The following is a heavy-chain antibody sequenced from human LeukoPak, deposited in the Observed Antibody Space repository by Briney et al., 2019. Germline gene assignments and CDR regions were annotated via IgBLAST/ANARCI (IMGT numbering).Heavy chain of an antibody. CDR2: INPSGGIT. V-gene: IGHV1-46*01. CDR1: GGTFSSYA. J-gene: IGHJ4*02. D-gene: IGHD1-26*01. Sequence: AASVKVSCKASGGTFSSYAISWVRQAPGQGLEWMGIINPSGGITNYAQKFQGRVTMTRDMSTSTVYMELSSLRSEDTAVYYCARVSVGATMLAYFDYWGQGTLVTVSS. CDR3: ARVSVGATMLAYFDY.